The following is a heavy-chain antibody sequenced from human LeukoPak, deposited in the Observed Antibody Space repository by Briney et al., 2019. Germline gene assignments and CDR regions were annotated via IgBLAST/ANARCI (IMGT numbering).Heavy chain of an antibody. D-gene: IGHD1-26*01. CDR3: AKRGAEVGTTIAPGDY. V-gene: IGHV3-74*01. CDR1: EFSFSRFW. Sequence: GGSLRLSCAASEFSFSRFWMHWVRQPPGKGLVWVSRINSDGTSTSYADSVKGRFTISRDNAKNTLYLQMNSLRAEDTAVYYCAKRGAEVGTTIAPGDYWGQGSLVTVSS. CDR2: INSDGTST. J-gene: IGHJ4*02.